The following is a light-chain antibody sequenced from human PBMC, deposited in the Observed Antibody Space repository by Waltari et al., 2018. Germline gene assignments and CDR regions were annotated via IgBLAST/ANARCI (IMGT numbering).Light chain of an antibody. CDR3: QQYNSYYT. CDR2: KAS. V-gene: IGKV1-5*03. J-gene: IGKJ2*01. Sequence: DIXMXXXXSTLSASVXXXVTITCRASQGISSWLAGYQQKPGKAPKLLIYKASSLESGVPSRFSGGGSGTEFTLTISSLQPDDFATYYCQQYNSYYTFGQGXXXXXK. CDR1: QGISSW.